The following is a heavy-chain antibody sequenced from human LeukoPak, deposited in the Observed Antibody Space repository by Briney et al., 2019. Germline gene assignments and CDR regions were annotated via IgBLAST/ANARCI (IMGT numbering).Heavy chain of an antibody. V-gene: IGHV4-30-2*01. D-gene: IGHD3-22*01. CDR1: GVSISSCGYS. CDR2: IYHSGST. CDR3: ARDRRYYYDSSGYYWTFDI. J-gene: IGHJ3*02. Sequence: SETLSLTCAVSGVSISSCGYSWSWIRQPPGKGLEWIVYIYHSGSTYYNPSLKSRVTISVDRSKNQFSLKLSSVTAGDTAVYYCARDRRYYYDSSGYYWTFDIWGQGTMVTVSS.